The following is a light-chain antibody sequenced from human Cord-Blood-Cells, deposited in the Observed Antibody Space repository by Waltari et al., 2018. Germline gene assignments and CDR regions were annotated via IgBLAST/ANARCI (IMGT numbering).Light chain of an antibody. Sequence: DIQMTQSPSSLSASVGDRVTITCRASQSISSYLNWYQQKPGKAPKLLIYAASSLQSGVPSRFSGSGSVTDFTLTINSLQPEDFATYYCQQSYSTPLFTFGPGTKVDIK. CDR2: AAS. V-gene: IGKV1-39*01. J-gene: IGKJ3*01. CDR1: QSISSY. CDR3: QQSYSTPLFT.